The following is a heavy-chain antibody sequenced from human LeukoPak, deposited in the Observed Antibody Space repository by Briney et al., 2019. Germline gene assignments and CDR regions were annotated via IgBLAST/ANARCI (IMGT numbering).Heavy chain of an antibody. CDR2: IHPISGGK. Sequence: ASVKASCKAFGYTFTGNYMHWVQQAPGQGLEWMGWIHPISGGKKYAQKFRGRVTMTRDTSTRTVYMELSSLRSEDTAVYFCARAEREYSSSSGVWGQGTLVTVSS. V-gene: IGHV1-2*02. J-gene: IGHJ4*02. CDR1: GYTFTGNY. CDR3: ARAEREYSSSSGV. D-gene: IGHD6-6*01.